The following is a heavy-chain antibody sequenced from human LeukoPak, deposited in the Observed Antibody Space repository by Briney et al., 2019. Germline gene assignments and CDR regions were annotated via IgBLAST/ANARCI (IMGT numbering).Heavy chain of an antibody. CDR3: ARGVEVTYYYGSGSSNWFDP. J-gene: IGHJ5*02. CDR1: GYTFTSYD. CDR2: MNPNSGNT. D-gene: IGHD3-10*01. Sequence: GASVKVSGKASGYTFTSYDINWVRQATGQGLEWMGWMNPNSGNTGYAQKFQGRVTMTRNTSISTAYMELSSLRSEDTAVYYCARGVEVTYYYGSGSSNWFDPWGQGTLVTVSS. V-gene: IGHV1-8*01.